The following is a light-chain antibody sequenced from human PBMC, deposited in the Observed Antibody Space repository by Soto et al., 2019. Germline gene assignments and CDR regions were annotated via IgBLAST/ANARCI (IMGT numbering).Light chain of an antibody. V-gene: IGLV1-51*01. CDR2: DNN. CDR1: TSNIGNNY. J-gene: IGLJ3*02. Sequence: QSVLTQPPSESAAPGQTVTISCSGSTSNIGNNYVSWYQQVPGTAPKLLIYDNNKRPSGIPDRFSGSKSGTSATLGITGLKAGEEADYHWGTGDSSRGAGVFGGGTKLTAL. CDR3: GTGDSSRGAGV.